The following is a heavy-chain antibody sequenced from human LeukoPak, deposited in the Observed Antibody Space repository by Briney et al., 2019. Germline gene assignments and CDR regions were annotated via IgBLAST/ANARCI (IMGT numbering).Heavy chain of an antibody. CDR2: ISGSAYNT. J-gene: IGHJ5*02. V-gene: IGHV3-23*01. CDR3: AKDYPTGVP. D-gene: IGHD1-14*01. Sequence: PGGSLRLSGAASGFTFSSYAMNWVRQAPGKGLEWVSTISGSAYNTYYADSVKGRFTISRDNSKNTLYLQMNSLRAEDTAIYYCAKDYPTGVPWGQGALVTVSS. CDR1: GFTFSSYA.